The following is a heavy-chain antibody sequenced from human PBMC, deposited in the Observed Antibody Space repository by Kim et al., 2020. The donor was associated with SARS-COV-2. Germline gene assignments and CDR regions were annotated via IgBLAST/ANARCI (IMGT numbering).Heavy chain of an antibody. Sequence: KKNYADSVKGRFTISRDNSKNTLYLQMNSLRAEDTAVYYCANVADGAFDIWGQGTMVTVSS. CDR2: KK. J-gene: IGHJ3*02. CDR3: ANVADGAFDI. V-gene: IGHV3-30*02. D-gene: IGHD5-12*01.